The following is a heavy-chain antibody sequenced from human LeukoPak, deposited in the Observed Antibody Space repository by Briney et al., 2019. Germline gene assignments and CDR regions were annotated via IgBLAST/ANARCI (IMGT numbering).Heavy chain of an antibody. D-gene: IGHD6-19*01. Sequence: PSETLSLTCTASGGSISSYYWSWIRQPPGKGLEWIGYIYYSGSTNYNPSLKSRVTISLDTSKNQFSLKLSSVTAADTAVYYCARGHSSGWYVNFDYWGQGTLVTVSS. CDR1: GGSISSYY. V-gene: IGHV4-59*01. CDR2: IYYSGST. J-gene: IGHJ4*02. CDR3: ARGHSSGWYVNFDY.